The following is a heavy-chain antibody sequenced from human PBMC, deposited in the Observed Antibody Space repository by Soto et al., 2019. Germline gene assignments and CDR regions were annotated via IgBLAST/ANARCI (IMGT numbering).Heavy chain of an antibody. CDR3: ARHASYEGSFDP. J-gene: IGHJ5*02. Sequence: SETLSLTCTVSGASGTTYYWIWIRQSPGKGLEWIAYMYYSGTTDYNSSLKSRVTISVDTSKNQFSLKLRSVTAADTAVCYCARHASYEGSFDPWGQGILVTVSS. CDR2: MYYSGTT. V-gene: IGHV4-59*08. D-gene: IGHD5-12*01. CDR1: GASGTTYY.